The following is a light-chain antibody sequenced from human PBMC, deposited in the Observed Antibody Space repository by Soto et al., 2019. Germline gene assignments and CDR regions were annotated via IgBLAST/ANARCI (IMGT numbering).Light chain of an antibody. J-gene: IGLJ2*01. Sequence: QSALTQPPSASGSPGQSVTISCTGTSSDVGGYNYVSWYQQHPGKVPKLIIYEVSKRPSGVPDRFSASKSGNAASLTVSGLQAADEADYYCSSYAGSNSVVFGGGTKLTVL. CDR2: EVS. CDR1: SSDVGGYNY. CDR3: SSYAGSNSVV. V-gene: IGLV2-8*01.